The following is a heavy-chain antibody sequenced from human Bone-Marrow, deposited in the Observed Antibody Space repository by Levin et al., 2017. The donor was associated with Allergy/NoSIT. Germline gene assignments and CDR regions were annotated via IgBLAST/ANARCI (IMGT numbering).Heavy chain of an antibody. CDR2: ISSSGSTI. Sequence: PGESLKISCAASGFTFSSYEMNWVRQAPGKGLEWVSYISSSGSTIYYADSVKGRFTISRDNAKNSLYLQMNSLRAEDTAVYYCARARLGRVGAVAGTIAFDIWGQGTMVTVSS. CDR3: ARARLGRVGAVAGTIAFDI. D-gene: IGHD6-19*01. J-gene: IGHJ3*02. CDR1: GFTFSSYE. V-gene: IGHV3-48*03.